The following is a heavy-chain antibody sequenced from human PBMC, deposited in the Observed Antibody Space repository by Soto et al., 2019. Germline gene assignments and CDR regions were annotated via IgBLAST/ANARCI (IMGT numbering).Heavy chain of an antibody. Sequence: QLQLQESGPGLVKPSETLSLTCTVSGGSISSSSYYWGWIRQPPGKGLEWIGSIYYSGSTYYNPSLKSRVTISVDTSKNQFSLKLSSVTAADTAVYYCASRTTVTTHRPFDYWGQGTLVTVSS. D-gene: IGHD4-17*01. V-gene: IGHV4-39*01. CDR1: GGSISSSSYY. J-gene: IGHJ4*02. CDR2: IYYSGST. CDR3: ASRTTVTTHRPFDY.